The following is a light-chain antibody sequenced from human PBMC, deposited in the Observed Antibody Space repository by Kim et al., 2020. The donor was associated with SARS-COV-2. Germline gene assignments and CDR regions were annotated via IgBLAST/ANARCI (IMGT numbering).Light chain of an antibody. CDR1: SSNIGSNY. Sequence: GQRVTISGSGSSSNIGSNYVYWYQQLPGTAPKLLIYRNNQRPSGVPDRFSGSKSGTSASLAISGLRSEDEADYYCAAWDDSLSGWVFGGGTQLTVL. V-gene: IGLV1-47*01. J-gene: IGLJ3*02. CDR2: RNN. CDR3: AAWDDSLSGWV.